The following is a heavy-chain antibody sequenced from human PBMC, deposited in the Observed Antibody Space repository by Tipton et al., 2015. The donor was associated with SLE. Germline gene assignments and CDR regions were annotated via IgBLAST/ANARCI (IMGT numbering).Heavy chain of an antibody. Sequence: TLSLTCTVSGGSISSYYWSWIRQPPGKGLEWIGYIYYSGSTNYNPSLKSRVTISVDTSNNQFSLKLSSVTAADTAVYYCARSGSYPYYYYYMDVWGKGTTVTVSS. CDR3: ARSGSYPYYYYYMDV. CDR2: IYYSGST. CDR1: GGSISSYY. J-gene: IGHJ6*03. D-gene: IGHD1-26*01. V-gene: IGHV4-59*01.